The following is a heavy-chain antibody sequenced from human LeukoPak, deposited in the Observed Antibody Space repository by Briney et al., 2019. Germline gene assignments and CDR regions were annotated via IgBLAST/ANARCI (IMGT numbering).Heavy chain of an antibody. CDR2: INPDGRDT. CDR3: VTETTEGAKDN. D-gene: IGHD1-14*01. J-gene: IGHJ4*02. Sequence: GGSLRLSCVVSGFTFNRCWMNWVRQAPGKGLEWVAHINPDGRDTYYVDSVKGRFTISRDNAQNSMYLQMNSLRVEDTAIYYCVTETTEGAKDNWGQGTLVTVSS. CDR1: GFTFNRCW. V-gene: IGHV3-7*03.